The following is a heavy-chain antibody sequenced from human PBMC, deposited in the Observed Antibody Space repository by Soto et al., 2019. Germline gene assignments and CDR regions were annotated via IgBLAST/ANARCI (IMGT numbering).Heavy chain of an antibody. J-gene: IGHJ6*02. CDR3: AREGDRPYYYYGMDV. Sequence: QVQLVQSGNEVKKPGASVNVSCKASGYSFTRYGISWVRQAPGQGLEWMGWISGYNGKTKYAQKLQGRVSMTTDTSTITAYMELRSLGSDDTAVYYCAREGDRPYYYYGMDVWGQGTTVTVSS. D-gene: IGHD3-16*01. CDR2: ISGYNGKT. CDR1: GYSFTRYG. V-gene: IGHV1-18*01.